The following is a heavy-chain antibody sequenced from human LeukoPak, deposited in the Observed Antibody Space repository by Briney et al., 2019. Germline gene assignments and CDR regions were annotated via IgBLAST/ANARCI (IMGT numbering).Heavy chain of an antibody. V-gene: IGHV3-15*01. Sequence: GGSLRLSCAASGFTLTNAWMSWVRQAPGKGLEWVGRITIKTDGERTDYAAPVKGRFTISRDDSESTLYLQMNSLKTEDTAVYYCARQPAPTLKYFDYWGQGTLVTVSS. J-gene: IGHJ4*02. CDR2: ITIKTDGERT. CDR1: GFTLTNAW. D-gene: IGHD2-15*01. CDR3: ARQPAPTLKYFDY.